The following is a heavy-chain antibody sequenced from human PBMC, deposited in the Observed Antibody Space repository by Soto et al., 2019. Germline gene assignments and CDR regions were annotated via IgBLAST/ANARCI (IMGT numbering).Heavy chain of an antibody. D-gene: IGHD3-22*01. V-gene: IGHV4-39*02. CDR1: GGSISSSSYY. Sequence: SETLSLTCTVSGGSISSSSYYWGWIRQPPGKGLEWIGSFYYSGSTYYNPSLKSRVTISVDTSKNQFSLKLSSVTAADTAVYYCARDRYDSSAYYIDIWGQGTMVT. CDR2: FYYSGST. CDR3: ARDRYDSSAYYIDI. J-gene: IGHJ3*02.